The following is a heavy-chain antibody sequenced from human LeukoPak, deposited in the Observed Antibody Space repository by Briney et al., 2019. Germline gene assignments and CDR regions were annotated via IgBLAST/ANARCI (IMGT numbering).Heavy chain of an antibody. V-gene: IGHV1-8*01. CDR2: MNPNTGKT. D-gene: IGHD2-2*01. Sequence: GASVKVSCKASGYTFTSYDINWVRPAAGQGLEWMGYMNPNTGKTGYAQRFQGRVTMTRDTSIDTAYMELSSLGSEDTAVYYCARKTCSTTSCLHPWGQGTLVTVSS. CDR1: GYTFTSYD. J-gene: IGHJ5*02. CDR3: ARKTCSTTSCLHP.